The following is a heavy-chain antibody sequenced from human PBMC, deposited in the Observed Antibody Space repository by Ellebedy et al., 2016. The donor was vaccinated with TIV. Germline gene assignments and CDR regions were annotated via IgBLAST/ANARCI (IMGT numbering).Heavy chain of an antibody. CDR2: ISRYGGST. CDR3: AKDPKSVGHYYGWDV. V-gene: IGHV3-23*01. Sequence: PGGSLRLSCAVSGFTFNDYAMSWVRQAQGKGLEWVSTISRYGGSTYIADSVKGRFTISRDNDNDTLYLQMNSLTAEDTAIYYCAKDPKSVGHYYGWDVWGQGTTVTVSS. CDR1: GFTFNDYA. D-gene: IGHD4-23*01. J-gene: IGHJ6*02.